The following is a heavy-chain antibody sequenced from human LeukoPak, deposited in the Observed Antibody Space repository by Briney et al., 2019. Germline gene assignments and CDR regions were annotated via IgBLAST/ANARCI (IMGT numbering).Heavy chain of an antibody. J-gene: IGHJ4*02. D-gene: IGHD3-9*01. CDR2: IGTAGDT. Sequence: GGSLRLSCATSGFTFSSYDMHWVRQATGKGLEWVSAIGTAGDTYYPGSVKGRLTISRENAKNSLYLQMNSLRAGDTAVYYCARGTYDILTGYSWFDYWGQGTLVTVSS. CDR3: ARGTYDILTGYSWFDY. CDR1: GFTFSSYD. V-gene: IGHV3-13*01.